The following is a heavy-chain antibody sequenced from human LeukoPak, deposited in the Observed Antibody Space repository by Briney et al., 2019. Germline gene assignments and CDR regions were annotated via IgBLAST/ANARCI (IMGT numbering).Heavy chain of an antibody. D-gene: IGHD5-18*01. CDR2: ISPNSGGT. CDR3: ARPGYSYGSCFDY. V-gene: IGHV1-2*02. CDR1: GYTFTYYY. J-gene: IGHJ4*02. Sequence: ASVKVSCKASGYTFTYYYVHWVRQAPGQGLEWMGCISPNSGGTHYAQKFQGRVTMTRDTSITTAYMELSRLRSDDTAVYYCARPGYSYGSCFDYWGQGTLVTVSS.